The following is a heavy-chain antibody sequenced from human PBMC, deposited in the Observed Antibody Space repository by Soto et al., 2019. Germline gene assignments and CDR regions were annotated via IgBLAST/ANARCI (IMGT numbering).Heavy chain of an antibody. V-gene: IGHV3-53*04. CDR3: LTINSYGPPGSGYYYGMDV. J-gene: IGHJ6*02. CDR2: IYSGGST. D-gene: IGHD5-18*01. Sequence: EVQLVESGGGLVQPGGSLRLSCAASGFTVSSNYMSWVRQAPGKGLEWVSVIYSGGSTYYADSVKGRFTISRHNPKNTLYLQMNSLRAEDTAVYYCLTINSYGPPGSGYYYGMDVWGQGTTVTVSS. CDR1: GFTVSSNY.